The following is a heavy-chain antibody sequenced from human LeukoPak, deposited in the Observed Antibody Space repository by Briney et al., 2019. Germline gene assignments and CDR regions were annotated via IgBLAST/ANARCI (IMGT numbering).Heavy chain of an antibody. V-gene: IGHV3-23*01. CDR3: AKKGDTTLVKGWYFDV. J-gene: IGHJ2*01. CDR1: GFTFSNYA. CDR2: IGNSGGVT. D-gene: IGHD5-18*01. Sequence: PGGSLRLSCAASGFTFSNYAMSWVRQAPGKGLEWVSGIGNSGGVTFYADSVKGRFSISKDNSKNMLFLQMNSLRAEDTAVYFCAKKGDTTLVKGWYFDVWGRGTPVTVSS.